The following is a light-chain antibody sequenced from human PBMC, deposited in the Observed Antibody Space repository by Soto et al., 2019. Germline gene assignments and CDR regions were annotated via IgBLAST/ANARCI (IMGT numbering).Light chain of an antibody. Sequence: EIVLTQSPGTLSLSPGERATLSCRASQSVSSSYLAWYQQRPGQAPRLLIYGASSRATGIPDRFSGSGSGTDFTLTISRLEAEDFAVYNCQQYHNLWAFGRGTKVDIK. V-gene: IGKV3-20*01. J-gene: IGKJ1*01. CDR3: QQYHNLWA. CDR2: GAS. CDR1: QSVSSSY.